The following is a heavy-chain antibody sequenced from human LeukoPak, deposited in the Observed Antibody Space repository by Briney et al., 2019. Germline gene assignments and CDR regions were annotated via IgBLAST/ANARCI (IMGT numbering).Heavy chain of an antibody. D-gene: IGHD2-2*01. CDR1: GGSISSYY. Sequence: SETLSLTCTVSGGSISSYYWSWIRQPPGKGLEWIGYIYSTGNINYNPSLKSRVSISRDTSKNQFSLKLSSVTAADTAVYYCARRFPYCSSSTCYGFDIWGRGTMVTVSS. V-gene: IGHV4-59*08. CDR3: ARRFPYCSSSTCYGFDI. CDR2: IYSTGNI. J-gene: IGHJ3*02.